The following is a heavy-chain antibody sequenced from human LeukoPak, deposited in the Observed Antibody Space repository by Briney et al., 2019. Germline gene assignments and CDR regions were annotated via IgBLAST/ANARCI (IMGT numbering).Heavy chain of an antibody. D-gene: IGHD3-3*01. CDR3: ARDFRRLPGPDFWSGYPLDYYGMDV. V-gene: IGHV1-18*01. CDR1: GYTFTSYG. Sequence: ASVKVSCKASGYTFTSYGISWVRQAPGQGLEWMGWISAYNGNTSYAQKLQGRVTMTTDTSTSTAYMELRSLRSDDTAVYYCARDFRRLPGPDFWSGYPLDYYGMDVWGQGTTVTVSS. J-gene: IGHJ6*02. CDR2: ISAYNGNT.